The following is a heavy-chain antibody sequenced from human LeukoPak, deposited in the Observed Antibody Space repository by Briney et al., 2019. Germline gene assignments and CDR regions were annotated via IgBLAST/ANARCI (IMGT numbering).Heavy chain of an antibody. CDR1: GDSLRNYY. V-gene: IGHV4-59*01. CDR2: IYSSGST. CDR3: ARADQRLYTSGWTYYFDY. Sequence: PSETLSLTCTVSGDSLRNYYWSWIRQPPGKGLEWIGYIYSSGSTNYNPSLKSRVTISVDTSKNQFSLKLSSVTAADTAVYYCARADQRLYTSGWTYYFDYWGQGTLVTVSS. D-gene: IGHD6-19*01. J-gene: IGHJ4*02.